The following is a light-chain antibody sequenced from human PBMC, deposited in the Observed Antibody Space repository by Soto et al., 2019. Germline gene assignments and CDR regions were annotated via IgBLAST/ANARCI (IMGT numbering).Light chain of an antibody. J-gene: IGKJ3*01. CDR3: QQANSFPFT. CDR1: ESVSKW. Sequence: DIQMTQSPSFLSASVGDKVTITCRATESVSKWLAWYQEKPGNPPRPLIYDASTLESGVPSRFSGSGSGTEFTLTISSLQADDFAIYYCQQANSFPFTFGPGTKVDIK. V-gene: IGKV1-5*01. CDR2: DAS.